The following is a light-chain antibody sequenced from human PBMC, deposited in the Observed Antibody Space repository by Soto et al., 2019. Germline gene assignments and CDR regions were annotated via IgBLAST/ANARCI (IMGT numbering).Light chain of an antibody. J-gene: IGKJ5*01. CDR2: GAS. CDR1: QSVSSN. Sequence: EIVLRQSPATLSVSPVEIATLSCRASQSVSSNLAWYQQKPGQAPRLLIYGASSRATGIPDRFSGSGSGTDFTLTISRLEPEDFAVYYCQQYGSSTRTFGQGTRLEIK. V-gene: IGKV3-20*01. CDR3: QQYGSSTRT.